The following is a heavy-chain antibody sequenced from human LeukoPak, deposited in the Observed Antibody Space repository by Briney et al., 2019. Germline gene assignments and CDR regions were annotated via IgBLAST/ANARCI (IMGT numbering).Heavy chain of an antibody. CDR3: ARTEGIAAWVSRRGSGYSQH. Sequence: ASVKVSCKASRYTFTGYYMHWVRQAPGQGLEWMGWINPNSGGSNSAQKFPGRVTITRDTSISTAYMALSRLRSDDTAVYYWARTEGIAAWVSRRGSGYSQHWGQGTLVTVSS. J-gene: IGHJ1*01. V-gene: IGHV1-2*02. CDR2: INPNSGGS. CDR1: RYTFTGYY. D-gene: IGHD6-13*01.